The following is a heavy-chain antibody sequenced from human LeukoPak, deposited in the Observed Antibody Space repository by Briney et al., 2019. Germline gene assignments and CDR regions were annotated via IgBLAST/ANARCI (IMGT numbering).Heavy chain of an antibody. J-gene: IGHJ4*02. CDR3: AKDPYGTYYGRFDC. CDR2: IVVSGGST. Sequence: GGSLRLSCAASGFTFGSHAMGWVRQPPGKGLEWVSGIVVSGGSTYYAVSVKGRFTISRDNSKNTLYLQINSLRGEDTALYYCAKDPYGTYYGRFDCWGQGTLVTVPS. V-gene: IGHV3-23*01. CDR1: GFTFGSHA. D-gene: IGHD1-26*01.